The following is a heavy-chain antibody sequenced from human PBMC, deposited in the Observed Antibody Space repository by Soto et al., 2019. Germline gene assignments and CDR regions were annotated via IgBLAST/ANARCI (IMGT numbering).Heavy chain of an antibody. D-gene: IGHD2-21*02. V-gene: IGHV4-34*01. CDR1: GGSFSGYY. CDR2: INHSGST. Sequence: SETLSLTCAVYGGSFSGYYWSWIRQPPGNGLEWIWEINHSGSTNYNPSLKSRVTISVDTSKNQFSLKLSSVTAADTAVYYCARRAVGVVVTAIQRKPFDYWGQGTLVTVSS. CDR3: ARRAVGVVVTAIQRKPFDY. J-gene: IGHJ4*02.